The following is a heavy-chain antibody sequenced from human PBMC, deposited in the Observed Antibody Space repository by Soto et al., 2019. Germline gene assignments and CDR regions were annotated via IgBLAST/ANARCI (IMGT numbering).Heavy chain of an antibody. D-gene: IGHD3-10*01. J-gene: IGHJ5*02. Sequence: GGSLRLSCAASGFTFSNYCMTWVRQAPGKGLEWWAKIQEDGSEKHYADSVKDRFTISRDNSRNTVYLQMNSLRGDDTALYYCVKNSGWFNTWGQGALVTGSS. CDR2: IQEDGSEK. CDR1: GFTFSNYC. V-gene: IGHV3-7*03. CDR3: VKNSGWFNT.